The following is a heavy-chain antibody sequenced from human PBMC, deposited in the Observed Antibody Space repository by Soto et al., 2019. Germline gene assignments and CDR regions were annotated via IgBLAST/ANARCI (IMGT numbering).Heavy chain of an antibody. CDR3: ARHGYYYDSTGYYYFV. Sequence: SETLSLTCTVSGGSISSTNHYWGWIRQPPGKGLEWIGDIYYSGMTHYNPSLKSRVTISVDTSKNQFSLKLSSVTAADTAVYYCARHGYYYDSTGYYYFVWGQGTLVTVSS. V-gene: IGHV4-39*01. CDR2: IYYSGMT. CDR1: GGSISSTNHY. D-gene: IGHD3-22*01. J-gene: IGHJ4*02.